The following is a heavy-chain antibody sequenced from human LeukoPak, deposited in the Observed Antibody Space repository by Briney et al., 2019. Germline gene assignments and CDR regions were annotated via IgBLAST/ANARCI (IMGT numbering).Heavy chain of an antibody. CDR3: ARDSYGSGSYSI. V-gene: IGHV3-21*01. Sequence: KPGGSLRLSCAASGFTFSSYSMNWVRQAPGKGLGWVSSISSSSSYIYYADSVKGRFTISRDNAKNSLYLQMNSLRAEDTAVYYCARDSYGSGSYSIWGQGTLVTVSS. CDR1: GFTFSSYS. CDR2: ISSSSSYI. D-gene: IGHD3-10*01. J-gene: IGHJ4*02.